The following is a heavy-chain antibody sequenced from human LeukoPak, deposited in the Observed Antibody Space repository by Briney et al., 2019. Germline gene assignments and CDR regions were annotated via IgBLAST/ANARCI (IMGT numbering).Heavy chain of an antibody. CDR1: GYTFSDYY. CDR3: ARGPLEFCSGGSCYSGRNWLDP. D-gene: IGHD2-15*01. V-gene: IGHV1-2*02. J-gene: IGHJ5*02. Sequence: ASVKVSCKAPGYTFSDYYMHWVRQAPGQGLEWMGWINPKSGDTKYSQKFQGRITMTRDTSISTAYMELRRLRFDDTAVYYCARGPLEFCSGGSCYSGRNWLDPWGQGILVTVSS. CDR2: INPKSGDT.